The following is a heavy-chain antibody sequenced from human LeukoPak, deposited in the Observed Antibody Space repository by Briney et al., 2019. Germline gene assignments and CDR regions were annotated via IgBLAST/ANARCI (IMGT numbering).Heavy chain of an antibody. CDR1: GYSFSIYW. CDR2: IYPGDSDT. V-gene: IGHV5-51*01. D-gene: IGHD6-13*01. CDR3: ARLRFTYSSSWFFSY. Sequence: GQSLKLSCDGSGYSFSIYWIRWVRQMPVKGLEWMGIIYPGDSDTRYSPSFQGQVTISAEKSISTAYLQWSSLKASDTAMYYCARLRFTYSSSWFFSYWGQGTLVTVSS. J-gene: IGHJ4*02.